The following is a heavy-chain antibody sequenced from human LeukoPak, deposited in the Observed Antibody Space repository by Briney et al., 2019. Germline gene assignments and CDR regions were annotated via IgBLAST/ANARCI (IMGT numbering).Heavy chain of an antibody. Sequence: SQTLSLTCTVSGGSISSGSYYWSWIRQPAGKGLEWIGRIFTSGSTNYNPSLKSRVTMSVDTSKNQFSLKLSSVTAADTAVYYCARTAPIAARPRPGWFDPWGQGTLVTVSS. J-gene: IGHJ5*02. V-gene: IGHV4-61*02. D-gene: IGHD6-6*01. CDR2: IFTSGST. CDR1: GGSISSGSYY. CDR3: ARTAPIAARPRPGWFDP.